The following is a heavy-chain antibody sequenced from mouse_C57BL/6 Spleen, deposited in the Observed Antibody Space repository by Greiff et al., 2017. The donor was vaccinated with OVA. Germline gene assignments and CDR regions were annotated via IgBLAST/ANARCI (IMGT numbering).Heavy chain of an antibody. CDR3: ARHGSSSYEAWFAY. D-gene: IGHD1-1*01. J-gene: IGHJ3*01. CDR2: IDPSDSYT. CDR1: GYTFTSYW. Sequence: QVQLKQPGAELVRPGTSVKLSCKASGYTFTSYWMHWVKQRPGQGLEWIGVIDPSDSYTNYNQKFKGKATLTVDTSSSTAYMQLSSLTSEDSAVYYCARHGSSSYEAWFAYWGQGTLVTVSA. V-gene: IGHV1-59*01.